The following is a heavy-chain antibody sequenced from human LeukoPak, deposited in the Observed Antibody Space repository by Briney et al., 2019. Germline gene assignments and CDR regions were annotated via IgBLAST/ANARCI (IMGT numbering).Heavy chain of an antibody. CDR3: ARTSSTTVVTSH. CDR2: INPNSGDT. J-gene: IGHJ4*02. CDR1: EYTFTGYY. D-gene: IGHD4-23*01. V-gene: IGHV1-2*02. Sequence: ASVKVSFKASEYTFTGYYMHWVRQAPGQGLECMGWINPNSGDTYYTQKFQGRVTMTRDTSINTAYMELSSLRSDDTAMYYCARTSSTTVVTSHWGQGTLVTVSS.